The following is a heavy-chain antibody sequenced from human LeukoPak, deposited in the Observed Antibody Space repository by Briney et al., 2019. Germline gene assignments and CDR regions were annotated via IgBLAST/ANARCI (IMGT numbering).Heavy chain of an antibody. Sequence: GGSLRLSCAASGFTFSSYSMNWVRQAPGKGLEWVSYISSSSTIYYADSVKGRFTISRDNAKNSLYLQMNSLRAEDTAVYYCARGVIVGASRWFDPWGQGTLVTVSS. V-gene: IGHV3-48*01. D-gene: IGHD1-26*01. J-gene: IGHJ5*02. CDR3: ARGVIVGASRWFDP. CDR1: GFTFSSYS. CDR2: ISSSSTI.